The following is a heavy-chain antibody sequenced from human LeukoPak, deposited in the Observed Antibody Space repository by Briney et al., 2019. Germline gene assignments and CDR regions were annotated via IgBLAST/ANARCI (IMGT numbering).Heavy chain of an antibody. CDR3: ARSPDGLMGATSD. CDR1: GFTFSNYW. CDR2: IYGGGRT. V-gene: IGHV3-53*01. D-gene: IGHD1-26*01. Sequence: GGSLRLSCAASGFTFSNYWMGWVRQAPGKGLGWVSVIYGGGRTYYAGSVKGRFTISRDNSKNTLYLQMNSLRAEDAAVYYCARSPDGLMGATSDWGQGALVTVSS. J-gene: IGHJ4*02.